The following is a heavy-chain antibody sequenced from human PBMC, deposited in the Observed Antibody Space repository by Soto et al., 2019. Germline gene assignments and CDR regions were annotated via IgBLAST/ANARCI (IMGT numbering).Heavy chain of an antibody. CDR2: IIPIFGTS. Sequence: SVNVSLKASGGTFSSYAISWVRQAPGQGLEWMGGIIPIFGTSNYAQKLQGRVTMTTDTSTSTAYMELRSLRSDDTAVYYCARVYATYYYYGMDVWGQGTTVTVSS. J-gene: IGHJ6*02. D-gene: IGHD2-8*01. CDR1: GGTFSSYA. CDR3: ARVYATYYYYGMDV. V-gene: IGHV1-69*05.